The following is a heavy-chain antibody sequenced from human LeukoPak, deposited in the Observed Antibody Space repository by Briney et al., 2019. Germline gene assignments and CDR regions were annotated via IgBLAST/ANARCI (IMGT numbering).Heavy chain of an antibody. CDR2: ISYDGSNK. Sequence: PGGSLRLSSAASGFTFSSYGMHWVRQAPGKGLEWVAVISYDGSNKYYADSVKGRFTISRDNSKNTLYLQMNSLRAEDTAVYYCARIVSKIYYYYYYGMDVWGKGTTVTVSS. D-gene: IGHD3-22*01. CDR1: GFTFSSYG. CDR3: ARIVSKIYYYYYYGMDV. V-gene: IGHV3-30*03. J-gene: IGHJ6*04.